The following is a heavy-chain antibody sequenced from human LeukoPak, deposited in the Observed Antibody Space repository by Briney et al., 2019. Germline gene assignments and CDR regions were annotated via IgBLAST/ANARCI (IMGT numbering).Heavy chain of an antibody. CDR3: ARVPGFLELRGPFFDY. Sequence: PSETLSLTCTVSGGSISSGDYYWSWIRQPPGKGLEWIGYIYYSGSTYYNPSLKSRVTISVDTSKNQFSLKLSSVTAADTAVYYCARVPGFLELRGPFFDYWGQGTLVTVSS. J-gene: IGHJ4*02. V-gene: IGHV4-30-4*01. CDR2: IYYSGST. CDR1: GGSISSGDYY. D-gene: IGHD1-7*01.